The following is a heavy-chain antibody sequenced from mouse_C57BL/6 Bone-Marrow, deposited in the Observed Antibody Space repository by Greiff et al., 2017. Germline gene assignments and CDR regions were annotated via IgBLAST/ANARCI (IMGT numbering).Heavy chain of an antibody. J-gene: IGHJ1*03. V-gene: IGHV1-81*01. Sequence: QVQLQQSGAELARPGASVKLSCKASGYTFTSYGISWVKQRTGQGLEWIGEIYPKSGNTYYNEKFKGKATLTADKSSSTAYMELRSLTSEDSAVYFCARERVPSGYYFDWCFDVWGTGTTVTVSS. D-gene: IGHD2-3*01. CDR2: IYPKSGNT. CDR3: ARERVPSGYYFDWCFDV. CDR1: GYTFTSYG.